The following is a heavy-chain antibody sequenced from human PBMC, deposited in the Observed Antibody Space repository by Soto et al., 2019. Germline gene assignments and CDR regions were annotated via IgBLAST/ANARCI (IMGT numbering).Heavy chain of an antibody. Sequence: GGSLRLSCAASGFTFSSYGMHWVRQAPGKGLEWVAVIWYDGSNKYYADSVKGRFTISRDNSKNTLYLQMNSLRAEDTAVYYCARPYYYDSSGSSPIDYWGQGTLVTVSS. V-gene: IGHV3-33*01. CDR3: ARPYYYDSSGSSPIDY. CDR2: IWYDGSNK. J-gene: IGHJ4*02. CDR1: GFTFSSYG. D-gene: IGHD3-22*01.